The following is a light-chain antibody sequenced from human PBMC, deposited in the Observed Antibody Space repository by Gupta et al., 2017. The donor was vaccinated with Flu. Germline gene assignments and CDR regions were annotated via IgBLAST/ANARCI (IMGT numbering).Light chain of an antibody. V-gene: IGKV1-39*01. CDR3: QQSYSTPFT. J-gene: IGKJ3*01. CDR2: AAS. Sequence: DIQMTQPPSSLSASVGDRVTITCRASQSISSYLNWYQQKPGKAPKLLIYAASSLQSGVPSRFSGSGSGTDFTLTISSLPPEDCATYNCQQSYSTPFTFGPGTKVDIK. CDR1: QSISSY.